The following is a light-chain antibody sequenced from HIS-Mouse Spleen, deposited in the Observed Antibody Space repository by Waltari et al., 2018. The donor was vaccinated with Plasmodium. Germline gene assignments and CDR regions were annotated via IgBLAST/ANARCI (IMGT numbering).Light chain of an antibody. Sequence: QSALTQPPSASGSPGQSVTISCPGTSSDVGGYNYASWYQQPPGKAPKLRIYEVSKRPSGVPDRFTGSKSGNTASLTVSGLQAEDEADYYCSSYAGSNNLVFGGGTKLTVL. CDR2: EVS. J-gene: IGLJ2*01. CDR3: SSYAGSNNLV. V-gene: IGLV2-8*01. CDR1: SSDVGGYNY.